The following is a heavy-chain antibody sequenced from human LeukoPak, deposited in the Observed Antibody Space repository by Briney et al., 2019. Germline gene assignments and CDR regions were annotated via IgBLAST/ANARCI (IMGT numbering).Heavy chain of an antibody. Sequence: ASVKVSCKASEYTFTGYYMYWVRQAPGQGLEWMGWINPNSGGTNYAQKFQGRVTITRDTSISTAYMELSRLRSDDTAVYYCARDGEAVAGTRVPSYWYFDLWGRGTLVTVSS. CDR2: INPNSGGT. CDR3: ARDGEAVAGTRVPSYWYFDL. J-gene: IGHJ2*01. CDR1: EYTFTGYY. V-gene: IGHV1-2*02. D-gene: IGHD6-19*01.